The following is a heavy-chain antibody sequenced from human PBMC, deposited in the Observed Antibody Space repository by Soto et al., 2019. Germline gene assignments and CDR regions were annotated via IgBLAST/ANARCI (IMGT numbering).Heavy chain of an antibody. CDR3: ARQNHFDY. J-gene: IGHJ4*02. CDR1: GCTFSNVG. V-gene: IGHV1-46*01. CDR2: ISPSSGST. Sequence: ASVKVSCKASGCTFSNVGSSWVRQSPGEGLEWMGWISPSSGSTSYAQKFQGRVTMTRATSTSTVYMELSSLRSEDTAVYYCARQNHFDYWGQGTLVTVSS.